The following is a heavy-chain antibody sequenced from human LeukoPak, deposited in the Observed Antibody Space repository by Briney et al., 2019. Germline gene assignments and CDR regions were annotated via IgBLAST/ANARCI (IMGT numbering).Heavy chain of an antibody. D-gene: IGHD2-15*01. CDR2: IYYSGST. CDR1: GGSISSYY. CDR3: ARAQGYCSGGSCYQSYYYYGMDV. Sequence: SETLSLTCTVSGGSISSYYWSWIRQPPGKGLEWIGYIYYSGSTNYNPSLKSRVTISVDTSKNQFSLKLSSVTAADTAVYYCARAQGYCSGGSCYQSYYYYGMDVWGLGTTVTVSS. V-gene: IGHV4-59*01. J-gene: IGHJ6*02.